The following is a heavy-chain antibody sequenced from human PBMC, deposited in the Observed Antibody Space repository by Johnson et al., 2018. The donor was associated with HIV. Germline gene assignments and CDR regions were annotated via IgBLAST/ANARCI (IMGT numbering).Heavy chain of an antibody. V-gene: IGHV3-20*04. CDR1: GFTFDDYG. CDR2: INWNGGST. Sequence: VQLVESGGGVVRPGGSLRLSCAASGFTFDDYGMSWVHQAPGKGLEWVSGINWNGGSTGHADSVKGRFTISRDNARNSLYMQMNSLRAEDTALYYCAIDRWELLSGAFDIWGQGTMVTVSS. CDR3: AIDRWELLSGAFDI. J-gene: IGHJ3*02. D-gene: IGHD1-26*01.